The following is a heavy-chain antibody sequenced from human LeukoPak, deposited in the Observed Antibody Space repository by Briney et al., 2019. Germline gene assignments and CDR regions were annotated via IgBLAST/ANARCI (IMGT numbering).Heavy chain of an antibody. CDR3: AKDGSYSSGWYSIDY. CDR2: ISYDGSNK. CDR1: GFTFSSYG. J-gene: IGHJ4*02. Sequence: GGPLRLSCAASGFTFSSYGMHWGRQAPGKGLERVAVISYDGSNKYYADPVKGRFTISRDNSKNTLYLQMNSLRAEDTAVYYCAKDGSYSSGWYSIDYWGQGTLVTVSS. D-gene: IGHD6-19*01. V-gene: IGHV3-30*18.